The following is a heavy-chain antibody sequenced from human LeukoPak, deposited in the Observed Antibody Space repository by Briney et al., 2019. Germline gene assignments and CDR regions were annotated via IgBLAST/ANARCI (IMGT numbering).Heavy chain of an antibody. CDR2: INPNSGGT. CDR3: ARENLEDGVGTPMGLDY. D-gene: IGHD4-23*01. Sequence: ASVKVSCKASGYTFTGYCMHWVRQAPGRGLGWMGRINPNSGGTNYAQKFQGRVTMTRDTSISTAYMELSWLRSDDTAVYYCARENLEDGVGTPMGLDYWSQGTLVTVSS. V-gene: IGHV1-2*06. J-gene: IGHJ4*02. CDR1: GYTFTGYC.